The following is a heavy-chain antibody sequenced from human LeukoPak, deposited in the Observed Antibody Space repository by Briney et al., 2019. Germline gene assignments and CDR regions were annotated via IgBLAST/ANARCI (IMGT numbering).Heavy chain of an antibody. J-gene: IGHJ4*02. CDR1: GGSISSYY. D-gene: IGHD3-10*01. CDR3: ATGSYGSGSKTFDY. CDR2: IYYSGST. V-gene: IGHV4-59*01. Sequence: SETPSLTCTVSGGSISSYYWSWIRQPPGKGLEWIGYIYYSGSTNYNPSLKSRVTISVDTSKNQFSLKLSSVTAADTAVYYCATGSYGSGSKTFDYWGQGTLVTVSS.